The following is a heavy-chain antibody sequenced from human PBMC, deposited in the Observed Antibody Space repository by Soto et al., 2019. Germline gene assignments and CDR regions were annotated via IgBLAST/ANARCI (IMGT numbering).Heavy chain of an antibody. D-gene: IGHD5-18*01. CDR2: ISSSSSTI. V-gene: IGHV3-48*01. CDR1: GFTFSSYI. CDR3: ARDSGYSYGPLDY. Sequence: EVQLVESGGGLVQPGGSLRLSCAASGFTFSSYIMNWVRQAPGKGLEWVSYISSSSSTIYYADSVKGRFTISRDNAKNSLYLQMNSLRAEDTAVYYCARDSGYSYGPLDYWGQGTLVTVSS. J-gene: IGHJ4*02.